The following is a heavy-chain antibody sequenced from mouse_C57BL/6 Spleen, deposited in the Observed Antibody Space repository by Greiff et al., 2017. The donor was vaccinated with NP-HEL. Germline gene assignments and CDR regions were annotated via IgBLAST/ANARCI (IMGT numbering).Heavy chain of an antibody. D-gene: IGHD1-1*01. V-gene: IGHV1-52*01. J-gene: IGHJ2*01. Sequence: QVQLQQPGAELVRPGSSVKLSCKASGYTFTSYWMHWVKQRPIQGLEWIGNIDPSDSDTHYNQKFKDKATLTVDKSSSTAYMQLSSLTSEDSAVYYCARFTTDYFDYWGQGTTLTVSS. CDR2: IDPSDSDT. CDR3: ARFTTDYFDY. CDR1: GYTFTSYW.